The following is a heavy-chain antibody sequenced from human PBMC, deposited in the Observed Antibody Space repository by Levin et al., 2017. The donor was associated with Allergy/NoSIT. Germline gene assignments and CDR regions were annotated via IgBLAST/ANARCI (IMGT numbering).Heavy chain of an antibody. V-gene: IGHV4-39*01. CDR3: ARRHSSGLGIDA. Sequence: SQTLSLPCSVSGGSISSSSYCWGWIRQPPGKGLEWIGTIYQSGHTYYNPSLKSRVTISADTPNNQFSLTLRSVSVADTAVYYCARRHSSGLGIDAWGQGTTVTVS. D-gene: IGHD6-19*01. CDR2: IYQSGHT. CDR1: GGSISSSSYC. J-gene: IGHJ6*02.